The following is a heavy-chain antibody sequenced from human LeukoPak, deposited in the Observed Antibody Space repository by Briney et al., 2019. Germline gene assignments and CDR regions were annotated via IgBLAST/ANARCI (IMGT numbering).Heavy chain of an antibody. CDR3: ARRYSGSYYPIADDFDI. CDR1: GGSISSSNW. V-gene: IGHV4-4*02. CDR2: IYHSGST. D-gene: IGHD1-26*01. J-gene: IGHJ3*02. Sequence: PSGTLSLTCAVSGGSISSSNWWSWVRQPPGKGLEWIGEIYHSGSTNYNPSLKSRVTISVDTSKNQFSLKLSSVTAADTAVYYCARRYSGSYYPIADDFDIWGQGTMVTVSS.